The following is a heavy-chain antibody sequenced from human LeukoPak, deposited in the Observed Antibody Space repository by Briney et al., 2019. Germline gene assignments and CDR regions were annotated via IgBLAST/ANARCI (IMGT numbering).Heavy chain of an antibody. V-gene: IGHV1-18*01. J-gene: IGHJ6*03. CDR3: ARSGVTTVAARLNYYMDG. D-gene: IGHD4-23*01. CDR2: ISAYNGNA. CDR1: GYTFTNYG. Sequence: ASVKVSCKASGYTFTNYGISWVRQAPGQGVEWMGWISAYNGNANYAQKLQGRVTMTRDMSTSTVNMELSSLRSEDTAVYYGARSGVTTVAARLNYYMDGWGKGTTVTVSS.